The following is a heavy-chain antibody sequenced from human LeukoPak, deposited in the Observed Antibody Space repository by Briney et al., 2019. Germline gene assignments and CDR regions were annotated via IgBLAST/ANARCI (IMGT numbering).Heavy chain of an antibody. V-gene: IGHV4-34*01. J-gene: IGHJ4*02. CDR3: ARAVIAAAGADY. D-gene: IGHD6-13*01. CDR2: VNHSGST. Sequence: SETLSLTCAVYGGSFSGYYWSWIRQPPGKGLEWIGEVNHSGSTNYNPSLKSRVTISVDTSKNQFSLKLSSVTAADTAVYYCARAVIAAAGADYWGQGTLVTVSS. CDR1: GGSFSGYY.